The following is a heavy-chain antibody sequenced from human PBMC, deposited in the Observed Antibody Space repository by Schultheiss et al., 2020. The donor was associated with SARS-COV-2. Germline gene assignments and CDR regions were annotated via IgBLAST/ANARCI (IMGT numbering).Heavy chain of an antibody. D-gene: IGHD5-24*01. CDR2: IYYSGST. CDR1: GGSISGYY. Sequence: SETLSLTCTVSGGSISGYYWSWIRQPPGKGLEWIGYIYYSGSTYYNPSLKSRVTISVDTSKNQFSLKLSSVTAADTAVYYCSRGSDPYKLGYWGQGTLVTVSS. V-gene: IGHV4-59*12. J-gene: IGHJ4*02. CDR3: SRGSDPYKLGY.